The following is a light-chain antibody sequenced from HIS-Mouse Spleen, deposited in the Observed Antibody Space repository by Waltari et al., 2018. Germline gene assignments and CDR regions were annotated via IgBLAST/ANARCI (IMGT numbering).Light chain of an antibody. J-gene: IGLJ2*01. CDR2: DDS. Sequence: SYVLTQPPSVSVAPGKTARITCGGNNIGSKSVHWYQQKPGQAPVLVVYDDSDRPSGIPDRCSGSNSGNTATLTISRVEAGDEADYYCQVWDSSSDHVVFGGGTKLTVL. V-gene: IGLV3-21*03. CDR3: QVWDSSSDHVV. CDR1: NIGSKS.